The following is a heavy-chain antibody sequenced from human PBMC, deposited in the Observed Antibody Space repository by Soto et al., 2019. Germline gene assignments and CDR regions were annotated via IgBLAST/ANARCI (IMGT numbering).Heavy chain of an antibody. CDR3: AGHFDPVPRSTFDI. CDR2: ISRSGTAI. J-gene: IGHJ3*02. Sequence: GGSLRLSCASSGFMFSYKYMTWIRQAPGKGLEFISYISRSGTAIYYADSVKGRFTISRDNGKNSPYLQMNDLRADDTAVYFCAGHFDPVPRSTFDIWGQGTVVTVSS. CDR1: GFMFSYKY. V-gene: IGHV3-11*01. D-gene: IGHD3-10*01.